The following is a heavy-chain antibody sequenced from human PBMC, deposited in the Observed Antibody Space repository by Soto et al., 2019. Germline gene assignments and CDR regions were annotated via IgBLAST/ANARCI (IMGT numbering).Heavy chain of an antibody. CDR2: IIPIFGTA. Sequence: ASVKVSCKASGGTFSSYAISWVRQAPGQGLEWMGGIIPIFGTANYAQKFQGRVTITADKSTSTAYMELSSLRSEDTAVYYCARARGTMIVVAFDYWGQGTLVTVSS. V-gene: IGHV1-69*06. J-gene: IGHJ4*02. D-gene: IGHD3-22*01. CDR3: ARARGTMIVVAFDY. CDR1: GGTFSSYA.